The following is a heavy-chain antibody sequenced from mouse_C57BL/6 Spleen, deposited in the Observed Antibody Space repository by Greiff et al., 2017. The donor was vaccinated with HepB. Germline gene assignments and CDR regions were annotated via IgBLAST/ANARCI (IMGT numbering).Heavy chain of an antibody. CDR1: GYSFTGYY. CDR2: INPSTGGT. V-gene: IGHV1-42*01. D-gene: IGHD2-3*01. Sequence: DVHLVESGPELVKPGASVKISCKASGYSFTGYYMNWVKQSPEKSLEWIGEINPSTGGTTYNQKFKAKATLTVDKSSSTAYMQLKSLTSEDSAVYYCASYDGYLWFAYWGQGTLVTVSA. J-gene: IGHJ3*01. CDR3: ASYDGYLWFAY.